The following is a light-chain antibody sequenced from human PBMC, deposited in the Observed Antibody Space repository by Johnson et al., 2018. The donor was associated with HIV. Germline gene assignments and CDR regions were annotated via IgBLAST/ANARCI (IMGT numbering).Light chain of an antibody. J-gene: IGLJ1*01. Sequence: QSVLTQPPSVSAAPGQKVTISCSGSSSNIGNNYVSWYQQLPGTAPKLLIYDNNKRPSGIPDRFSASKSGTSATLGITGLQTGDEADYYCGTWDNGLITYVFGTGTKVTVL. V-gene: IGLV1-51*01. CDR1: SSNIGNNY. CDR3: GTWDNGLITYV. CDR2: DNN.